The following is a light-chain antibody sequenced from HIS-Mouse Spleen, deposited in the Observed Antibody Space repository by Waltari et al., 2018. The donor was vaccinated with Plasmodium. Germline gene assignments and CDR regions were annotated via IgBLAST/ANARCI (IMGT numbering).Light chain of an antibody. J-gene: IGKJ1*01. V-gene: IGKV4-1*01. Sequence: DIVMTQSPDSLAVSLGGRATINCKSSQSVLYSSNNKNYLAWYQQQPGQPPKLLIYWASTRESGVPDRFSGSGSGTDFTLTISSLQAEDVAVYYCQQYYSTPWTFGQGTKVEIK. CDR3: QQYYSTPWT. CDR1: QSVLYSSNNKNY. CDR2: WAS.